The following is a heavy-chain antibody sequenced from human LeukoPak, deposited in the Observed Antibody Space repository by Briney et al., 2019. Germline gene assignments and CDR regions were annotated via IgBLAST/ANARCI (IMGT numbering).Heavy chain of an antibody. CDR1: GFTFSSYG. Sequence: GGSLRLSCAASGFTFSSYGMHWVRQAPGKGLEWVAVIWYDGSNKYYADSVKGRFTISRDNSKNTLYLQMNSLRAEDTAVYYCARDGSSIAAPHGMDVWGQGTTVTVSS. J-gene: IGHJ6*02. CDR2: IWYDGSNK. V-gene: IGHV3-33*01. CDR3: ARDGSSIAAPHGMDV. D-gene: IGHD6-6*01.